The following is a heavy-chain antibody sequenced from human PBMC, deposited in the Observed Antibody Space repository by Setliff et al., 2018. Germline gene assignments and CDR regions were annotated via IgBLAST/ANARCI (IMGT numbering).Heavy chain of an antibody. CDR1: GYTFTSYY. CDR3: ARARHFGMDV. CDR2: INLGGGST. Sequence: GASVKVSCKASGYTFTSYYIHWVRQAPGQGLEWMGLINLGGGSTSYAQKFQGRVTMTADTSTSTVYMELATLRSDDTAVYYCARARHFGMDVWGQGTTVTVSS. J-gene: IGHJ6*02. V-gene: IGHV1-46*01.